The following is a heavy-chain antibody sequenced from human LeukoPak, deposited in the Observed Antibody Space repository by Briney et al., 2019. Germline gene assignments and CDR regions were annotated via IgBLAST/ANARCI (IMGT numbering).Heavy chain of an antibody. D-gene: IGHD5-18*01. CDR1: GLTFSSYA. CDR2: IPYDGSNK. V-gene: IGHV3-30-3*02. CDR3: VKPVHEYNYAKNLDY. J-gene: IGHJ4*02. Sequence: PGGSLRLSCAASGLTFSSYAMHWVRQAPGKGLEWVAVIPYDGSNKYYADSVKGRFTISRDSSQNTLSLQMHSLRAEDTAVYYCVKPVHEYNYAKNLDYWGQGTLVTVSS.